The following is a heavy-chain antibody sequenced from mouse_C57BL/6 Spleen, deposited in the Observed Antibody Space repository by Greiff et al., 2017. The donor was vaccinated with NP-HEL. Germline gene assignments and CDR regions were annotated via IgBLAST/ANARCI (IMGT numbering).Heavy chain of an antibody. CDR3: ARYYGSTYFDY. CDR1: GYAFSSSW. V-gene: IGHV1-82*01. CDR2: IYPGDGDT. D-gene: IGHD1-1*01. J-gene: IGHJ2*01. Sequence: QVQLQQSGPELVKPGASVQISCKASGYAFSSSWMNWVKQRPGKGLEWIGRIYPGDGDTNYNGKFKGKATLTADKSSSTAYMQLSSLTSEDSAVYFCARYYGSTYFDYWGQGTTLTVSS.